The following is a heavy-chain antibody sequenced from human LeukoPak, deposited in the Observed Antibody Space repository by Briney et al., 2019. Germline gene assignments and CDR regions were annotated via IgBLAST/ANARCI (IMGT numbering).Heavy chain of an antibody. CDR1: GASISGHY. Sequence: PSETPSLTCTVSGASISGHYLTWLRQPPGKGLEWIGYISHIGSTNYNPSLKSRVTISVDTSKNQFSLKLSSVTAADTAVYYCARHPPAETGWFDPWGQGTLVTVSS. J-gene: IGHJ5*02. CDR3: ARHPPAETGWFDP. CDR2: ISHIGST. V-gene: IGHV4-59*08.